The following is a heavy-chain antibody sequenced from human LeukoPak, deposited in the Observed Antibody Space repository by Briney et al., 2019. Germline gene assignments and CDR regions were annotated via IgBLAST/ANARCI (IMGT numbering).Heavy chain of an antibody. J-gene: IGHJ6*04. D-gene: IGHD3-16*01. CDR2: IGTAGDT. CDR1: GFTFSSYD. Sequence: PGGSLRLSCAASGFTFSSYDMHWVRQATGKGLEWVSAIGTAGDTYYPGSVKGRFTISRENAKNSLYLQMNSLRAGDTAVYYCARVAWGSLYDVWGKGTTVTVSS. V-gene: IGHV3-13*01. CDR3: ARVAWGSLYDV.